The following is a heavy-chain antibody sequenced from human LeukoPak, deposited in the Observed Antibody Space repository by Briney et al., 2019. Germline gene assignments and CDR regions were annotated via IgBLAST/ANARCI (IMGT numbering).Heavy chain of an antibody. V-gene: IGHV3-23*01. CDR1: GFTFSSYA. CDR2: ISGSGGST. Sequence: PGGSLRLSCAASGFTFSSYAMSWVRQAPGKGLEWVSAISGSGGSTYYADSVKGRFTISRDNSKNTLYLQMNSLRAEDTAVYYCAKERVFGTGPPRVFDPWGQGTLVTVSS. CDR3: AKERVFGTGPPRVFDP. D-gene: IGHD1-14*01. J-gene: IGHJ5*02.